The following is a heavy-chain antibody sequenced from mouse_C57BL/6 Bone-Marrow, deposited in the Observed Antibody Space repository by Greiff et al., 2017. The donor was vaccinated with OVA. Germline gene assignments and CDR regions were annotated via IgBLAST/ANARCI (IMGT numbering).Heavy chain of an antibody. Sequence: QVQLKQSGAELARPGASVTLSCTASGYTFTSSGISWVQQRTGQGLEGIGEIYPSSGNTYYNEQFKGKATLTADKSSSPAYMELRSLTTEDSAVYFCARRDYYGSSYDWYFDVWGTGTTVTVSS. CDR2: IYPSSGNT. CDR1: GYTFTSSG. J-gene: IGHJ1*03. D-gene: IGHD1-1*01. V-gene: IGHV1-81*01. CDR3: ARRDYYGSSYDWYFDV.